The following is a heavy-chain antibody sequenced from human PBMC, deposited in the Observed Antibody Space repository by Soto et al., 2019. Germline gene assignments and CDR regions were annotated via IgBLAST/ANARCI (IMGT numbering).Heavy chain of an antibody. V-gene: IGHV1-2*02. CDR2: INPNSGDT. J-gene: IGHJ1*01. Sequence: ASVNVSCKASGSTFTGHYMQWVRQAPGQGLEWMGWINPNSGDTNYAQKFQGRVTITRDTSASTAYMELSSLRSEDTAVYYCARDSGWSIIEYFQHWGRGTLVTV. CDR3: ARDSGWSIIEYFQH. D-gene: IGHD6-19*01. CDR1: GSTFTGHY.